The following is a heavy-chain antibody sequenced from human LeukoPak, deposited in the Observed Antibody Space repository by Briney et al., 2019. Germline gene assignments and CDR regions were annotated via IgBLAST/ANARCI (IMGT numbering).Heavy chain of an antibody. Sequence: KTGGSLRLSCAASGFTFSSYSMNWVRQAPGKGLEWVSSISSSSGYIYYADSVKGRFTISRDNAKNSLYLQMNSLRAEDTAVYYCARPSPQLEDAFDIWGQGTMVTVSS. CDR1: GFTFSSYS. D-gene: IGHD6-13*01. J-gene: IGHJ3*02. CDR2: ISSSSGYI. V-gene: IGHV3-21*01. CDR3: ARPSPQLEDAFDI.